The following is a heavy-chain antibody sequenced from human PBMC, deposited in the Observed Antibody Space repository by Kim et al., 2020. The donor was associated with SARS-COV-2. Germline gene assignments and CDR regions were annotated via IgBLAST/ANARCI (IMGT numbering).Heavy chain of an antibody. J-gene: IGHJ6*03. Sequence: GGSLRLSCAASGFTFSSYAMSWVRQAPGKGLEWVSAISGSGGSTYYADSVKGRFTISRDNSKNTLYLQMNSLRAEDTAVYYCAKDKMGGTIVGVVTRGGYYYYMDVWGKGTTVTVSS. D-gene: IGHD3-3*01. V-gene: IGHV3-23*01. CDR1: GFTFSSYA. CDR3: AKDKMGGTIVGVVTRGGYYYYMDV. CDR2: ISGSGGST.